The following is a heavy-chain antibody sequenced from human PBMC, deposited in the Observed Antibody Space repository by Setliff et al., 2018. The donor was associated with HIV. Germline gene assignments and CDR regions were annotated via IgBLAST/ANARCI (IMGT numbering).Heavy chain of an antibody. V-gene: IGHV1-69*13. CDR2: FIPMFGIT. CDR3: ARGKGVGGVIITGGLDV. Sequence: SVKVSCKASGYTFTNYYMHWVRQAPGQGLEWMGGFIPMFGITQYAPKFQGSVTITADESTSTVYMELNSLRSEDTAVYYCARGKGVGGVIITGGLDVWGQGTTVTVSS. J-gene: IGHJ6*02. CDR1: GYTFTNYY. D-gene: IGHD3-16*01.